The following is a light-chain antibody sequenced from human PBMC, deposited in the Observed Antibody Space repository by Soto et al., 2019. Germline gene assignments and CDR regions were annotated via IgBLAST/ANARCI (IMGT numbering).Light chain of an antibody. V-gene: IGKV3-11*01. Sequence: EIVLTQSPATLSLSPGERATLSCRASQSIGSFLAWYQQKPGQSPRLPIYDASNRATGIPARFSGSGSGTDFTLTISSLEPEDFAVYYCQQRSNWPPLTFGGGTKVEI. CDR1: QSIGSF. CDR3: QQRSNWPPLT. J-gene: IGKJ4*01. CDR2: DAS.